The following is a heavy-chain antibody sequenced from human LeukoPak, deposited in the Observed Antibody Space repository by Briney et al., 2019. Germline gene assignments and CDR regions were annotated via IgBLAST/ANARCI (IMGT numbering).Heavy chain of an antibody. V-gene: IGHV3-33*08. CDR2: IRYDGSNK. D-gene: IGHD6-13*01. CDR3: ARSFVGPGIAAAGTLDPFGY. J-gene: IGHJ4*02. Sequence: GGSLRLSCVASGFTFSSYWMTWVRQAPGMGLEWVAFIRYDGSNKYYADSVKGRFTISRDNSKNSLYLQMNSLRAEDTAVYYCARSFVGPGIAAAGTLDPFGYWGQGTLVTVSS. CDR1: GFTFSSYW.